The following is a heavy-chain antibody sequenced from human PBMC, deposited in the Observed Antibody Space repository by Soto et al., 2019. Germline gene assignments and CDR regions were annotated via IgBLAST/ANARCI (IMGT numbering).Heavy chain of an antibody. J-gene: IGHJ4*02. Sequence: EVQLVESGGGLIQPGGSLRLSCAVSGFTVSNNYMSWVRQAPGKGLEGVSVIYSGGYTAYGDSVKGRFTISRDNSKNTLYFQKKSLGGGAPGVFFCASHPGGGGYWGQGTLVTVSS. CDR2: IYSGGYT. CDR3: ASHPGGGGY. D-gene: IGHD3-10*01. CDR1: GFTVSNNY. V-gene: IGHV3-53*01.